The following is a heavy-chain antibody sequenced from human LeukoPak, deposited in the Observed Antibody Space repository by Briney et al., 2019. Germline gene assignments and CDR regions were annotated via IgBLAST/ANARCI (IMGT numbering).Heavy chain of an antibody. J-gene: IGHJ6*02. CDR3: ARSPSDGYVSYYYGMDV. CDR2: IYPGDSDT. CDR1: GYSFTSYW. Sequence: GASLKISCQGSGYSFTSYWIGWVRQMPGKGLEWMGIIYPGDSDTRYSPSFQGQVTISADKSISTAYLQWSSLKASDTAMYYCARSPSDGYVSYYYGMDVWGQGTTVTVSS. V-gene: IGHV5-51*01. D-gene: IGHD5-18*01.